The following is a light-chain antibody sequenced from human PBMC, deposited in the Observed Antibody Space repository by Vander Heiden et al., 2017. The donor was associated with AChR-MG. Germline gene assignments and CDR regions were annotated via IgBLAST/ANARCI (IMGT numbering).Light chain of an antibody. CDR2: AAS. Sequence: DIQMTQSPSSLSASVGDRVTITCRASESISSYLNWYQQKPGKAPKLLIYAASSPQSWVPSRFSGSGSGTDFTLTISSLQLEDFATYYCQQGYSIPITFGQGTRLEIK. CDR3: QQGYSIPIT. J-gene: IGKJ5*01. V-gene: IGKV1-39*01. CDR1: ESISSY.